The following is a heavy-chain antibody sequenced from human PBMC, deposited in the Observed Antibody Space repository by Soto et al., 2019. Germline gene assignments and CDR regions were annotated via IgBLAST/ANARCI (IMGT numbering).Heavy chain of an antibody. J-gene: IGHJ3*02. Sequence: ASVKVSCKASGYTFTSYGISWVRQAPGQGLEWMGWISAYNGNTNYAQKLQGRVTMTTDTSTSTAYMELRSLRSDDTAVYYCARDRQESSSWYQDAFDIWGQGTMVTV. CDR2: ISAYNGNT. D-gene: IGHD6-13*01. V-gene: IGHV1-18*01. CDR3: ARDRQESSSWYQDAFDI. CDR1: GYTFTSYG.